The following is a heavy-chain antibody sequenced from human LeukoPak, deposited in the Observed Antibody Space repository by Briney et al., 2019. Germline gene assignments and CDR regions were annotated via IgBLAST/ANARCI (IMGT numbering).Heavy chain of an antibody. J-gene: IGHJ4*02. D-gene: IGHD6-6*01. CDR2: ISSSSSYI. CDR3: ARSIAARPPLPFDY. V-gene: IGHV3-21*01. Sequence: PGGSLRLSCAASGFTFSSYAMSWVRQAPGKGLEWVSSISSSSSYIYYADSVKGRFTISRDNAKNSLYLQMNSLRAEDTAVYYCARSIAARPPLPFDYWGQGTLVTVSS. CDR1: GFTFSSYA.